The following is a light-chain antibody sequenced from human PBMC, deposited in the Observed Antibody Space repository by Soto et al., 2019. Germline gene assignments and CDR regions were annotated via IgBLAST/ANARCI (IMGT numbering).Light chain of an antibody. V-gene: IGKV1-9*01. CDR1: QGINTF. CDR2: AAS. Sequence: IQLTQSPSSLSASIGDRVTITCRAGQGINTFLAWYQQKPGKAPKLLIYAASTLQSGVPSRFSGSGSGTDFTLTISSLQPEDFATYYCQQLNSYPRITFGQGTRLEIK. CDR3: QQLNSYPRIT. J-gene: IGKJ5*01.